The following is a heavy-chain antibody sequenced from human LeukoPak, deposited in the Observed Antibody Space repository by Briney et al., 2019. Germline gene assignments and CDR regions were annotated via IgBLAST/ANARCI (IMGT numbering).Heavy chain of an antibody. CDR2: IRSKAYGGTT. V-gene: IGHV3-49*03. CDR1: GFTFGDYA. D-gene: IGHD6-13*01. Sequence: GRSLRLSCTASGFTFGDYAMSWFRQAPGKGLERVGFIRSKAYGGTTEYAASVKGRFTISRDDSKSIAYLQMNSLKTEDTAVYYCTRDGSSSWDYNWFDPWGQGTLVTVSS. CDR3: TRDGSSSWDYNWFDP. J-gene: IGHJ5*02.